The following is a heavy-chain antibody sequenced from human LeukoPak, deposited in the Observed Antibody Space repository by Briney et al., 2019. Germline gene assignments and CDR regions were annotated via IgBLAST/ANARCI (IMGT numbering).Heavy chain of an antibody. Sequence: GGSLRPSCAASGFTVGSNYMSWVRQAPGKGLEWVSVIYSGGSTYYADSVKGRFTISRDNSKNTLHLQMNSLRVEDTAVYYCARDSGAAAGRGMDVWGQGATVTVSS. D-gene: IGHD6-13*01. CDR1: GFTVGSNY. CDR2: IYSGGST. CDR3: ARDSGAAAGRGMDV. V-gene: IGHV3-53*01. J-gene: IGHJ6*02.